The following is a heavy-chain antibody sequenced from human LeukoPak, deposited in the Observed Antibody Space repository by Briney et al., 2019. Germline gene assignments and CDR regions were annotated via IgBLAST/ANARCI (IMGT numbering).Heavy chain of an antibody. Sequence: ASVKVSCKASRYTFTSYYMHWVRQAPGQGLEWMGIINPSGGSTSYAQKFQGRVTMTRDMSTSTVYMELSSLRSEDTAVYYCARSRDYYDSSGYYDYWGQGTLVTVSS. CDR1: RYTFTSYY. D-gene: IGHD3-22*01. CDR3: ARSRDYYDSSGYYDY. V-gene: IGHV1-46*01. J-gene: IGHJ4*02. CDR2: INPSGGST.